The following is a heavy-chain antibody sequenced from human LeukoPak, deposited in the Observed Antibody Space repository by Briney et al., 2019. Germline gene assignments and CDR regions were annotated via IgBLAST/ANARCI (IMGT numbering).Heavy chain of an antibody. V-gene: IGHV3-21*01. CDR3: ARAPAYRSFLDY. CDR1: GFTFSSYN. Sequence: PGGSLRLSCAASGFTFSSYNMNRVRQAPGKGLEWVSFISSSSSYIYYADSVKGRFTISRDNAKNSLYLQMNSLRAEDTAVYYCARAPAYRSFLDYWGQGTLVTVSS. D-gene: IGHD6-6*01. CDR2: ISSSSSYI. J-gene: IGHJ4*02.